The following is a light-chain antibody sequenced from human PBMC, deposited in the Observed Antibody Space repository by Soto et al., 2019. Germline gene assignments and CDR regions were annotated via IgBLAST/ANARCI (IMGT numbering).Light chain of an antibody. J-gene: IGLJ1*01. CDR2: EVS. Sequence: QSVLTQPASVSGSPGQSITISCTGTSSDVGGYNYVSWYQQHPGKAPKRMIYEVSNRPSGVSNRFSGSKSGNTASLTTSGLQAEDAADYYGRSYRSSSTYYVFGTGRQVTVL. CDR3: RSYRSSSTYYV. CDR1: SSDVGGYNY. V-gene: IGLV2-14*01.